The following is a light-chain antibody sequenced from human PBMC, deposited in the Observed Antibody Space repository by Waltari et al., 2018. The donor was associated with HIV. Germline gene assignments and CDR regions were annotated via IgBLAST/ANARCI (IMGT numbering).Light chain of an antibody. CDR3: QTWGTGMVV. V-gene: IGLV4-69*01. CDR2: LSTNGSH. CDR1: IGHTHYA. Sequence: QVVLTQSPSSSASLVPSVKLTCTLRIGHTHYAISWLQQQPEKRPRYLMRLSTNGSHTTGDGLPDSFAGASSGAEPYLTSASLQSEDEADYYCQTWGTGMVVFGGGTKLTVL. J-gene: IGLJ2*01.